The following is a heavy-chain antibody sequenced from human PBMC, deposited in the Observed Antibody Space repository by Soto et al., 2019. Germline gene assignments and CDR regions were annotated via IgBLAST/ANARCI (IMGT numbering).Heavy chain of an antibody. V-gene: IGHV3-7*01. CDR2: IKQDGSEK. CDR1: GFTFSSYW. D-gene: IGHD5-12*01. Sequence: GGSLRLSCAASGFTFSSYWMSWVRQAPGKGLEWVANIKQDGSEKYYVDSVKGRFTISRDNAKNSLYLQMNSLRAEDTALYYCARVSGYDYYYYYYMDVWGKGTTVTVSS. CDR3: ARVSGYDYYYYYYMDV. J-gene: IGHJ6*03.